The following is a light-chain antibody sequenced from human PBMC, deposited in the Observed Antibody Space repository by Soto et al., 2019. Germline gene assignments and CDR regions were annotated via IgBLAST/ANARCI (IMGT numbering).Light chain of an antibody. CDR3: QTWGTGIRV. CDR2: LNSDGSH. Sequence: QSVLTQSPSASASLGASVKLTCTLSSGHSSYAIAWHQQQPEKGPRYLMKLNSDGSHSKGDGIPDRFSASSSGAERYLTISSLQSEDEADYYCQTWGTGIRVFGGGTQLTVL. V-gene: IGLV4-69*01. CDR1: SGHSSYA. J-gene: IGLJ3*02.